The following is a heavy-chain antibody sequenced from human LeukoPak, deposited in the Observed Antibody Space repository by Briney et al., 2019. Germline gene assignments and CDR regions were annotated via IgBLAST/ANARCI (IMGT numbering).Heavy chain of an antibody. Sequence: PGGSLRLSCAASGFTFSNYAMSWVRQAPGKGPEWVSGVRGRGSTFYSDSVKGRFTISRDNTKNTVHLQMNSLRADDTAAYYCAKEEAEVGRPNFHSWGQGTLVTVSS. CDR3: AKEEAEVGRPNFHS. CDR2: VRGRGST. CDR1: GFTFSNYA. V-gene: IGHV3-23*01. J-gene: IGHJ4*02.